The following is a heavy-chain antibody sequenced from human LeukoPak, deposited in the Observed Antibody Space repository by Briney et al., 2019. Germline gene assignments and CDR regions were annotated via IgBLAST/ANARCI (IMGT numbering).Heavy chain of an antibody. D-gene: IGHD5-12*01. CDR3: ARERPSMVATVTYFDY. CDR1: GFTFSSYA. J-gene: IGHJ4*02. Sequence: GGSLRLSCAASGFTFSSYAMHWVRQAPGKGLEWVAVISYDGSNKYYADSVKGRFTISRDNSKNTLYLQMNSLRTEDTAVYYCARERPSMVATVTYFDYWGQGTLVTVSS. V-gene: IGHV3-30*04. CDR2: ISYDGSNK.